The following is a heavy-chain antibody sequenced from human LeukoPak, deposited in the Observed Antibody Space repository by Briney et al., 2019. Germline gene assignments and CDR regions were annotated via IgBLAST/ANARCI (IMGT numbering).Heavy chain of an antibody. CDR2: INHSGST. CDR3: ARLKTYYYDSSGYYYPTPFFDY. CDR1: GGSFSGYY. D-gene: IGHD3-22*01. V-gene: IGHV4-34*01. Sequence: KASETLSLTCAVYGGSFSGYYWSWIRQPPGKGLEWIGEINHSGSTNYNPSLKSRVTISVDTSKNQFSLKLSSVTAADTAVYYCARLKTYYYDSSGYYYPTPFFDYWGQGTLVTVSS. J-gene: IGHJ4*02.